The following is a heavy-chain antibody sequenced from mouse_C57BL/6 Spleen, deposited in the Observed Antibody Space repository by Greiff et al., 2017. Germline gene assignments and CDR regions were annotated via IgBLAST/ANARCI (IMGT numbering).Heavy chain of an antibody. V-gene: IGHV1-52*01. D-gene: IGHD4-1*01. CDR2: IDPSSSGT. J-gene: IGHJ4*01. Sequence: QVQLQQPGAELVRPGSSVKLSCKASGYTFTSYWMHWVKQRPIQGLEWIGNIDPSSSGTHYNEKFKDKATLTVDKSSSTAYMQLSSLTSEDSAVSCGARWDGNPGVYSAVDYWGQGTTVTVSS. CDR1: GYTFTSYW. CDR3: ARWDGNPGVYSAVDY.